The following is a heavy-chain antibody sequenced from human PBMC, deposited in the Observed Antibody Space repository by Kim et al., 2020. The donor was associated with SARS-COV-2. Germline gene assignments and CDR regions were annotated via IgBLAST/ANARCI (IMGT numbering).Heavy chain of an antibody. V-gene: IGHV3-30*18. CDR1: GFTFSSYG. CDR2: ISYDGSNK. CDR3: AKDIEGITMIVVVIPYYYYGMDV. J-gene: IGHJ6*02. Sequence: GSLRLSCAASGFTFSSYGMHWVRQAPGKGLEWVAAISYDGSNKYYADSVKGRFTISRDNSKNTLYLQMNSLRAEDTAVYYCAKDIEGITMIVVVIPYYYYGMDVWGQGTTVTVSS. D-gene: IGHD3-22*01.